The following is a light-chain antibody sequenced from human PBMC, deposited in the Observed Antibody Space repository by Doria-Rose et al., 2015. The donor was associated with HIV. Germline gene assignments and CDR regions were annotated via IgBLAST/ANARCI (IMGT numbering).Light chain of an antibody. J-gene: IGLJ3*02. CDR1: SSDVGRYNL. Sequence: QSALIQPASVSGSPGQSITISCTGTSSDVGRYNLVSWYQQYPGKATKLMSFEVSKRPSGISNRFSGSKSGNTASLTISGLQAEDEADYYCYSYVGSSTVVFGGGTKLTVL. V-gene: IGLV2-23*02. CDR3: YSYVGSSTVV. CDR2: EVS.